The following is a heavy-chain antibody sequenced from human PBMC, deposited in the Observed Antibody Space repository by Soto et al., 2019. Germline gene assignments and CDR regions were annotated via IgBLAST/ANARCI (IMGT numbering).Heavy chain of an antibody. CDR1: GFTFSNYG. CDR3: ARHPERIAQIGWFDP. CDR2: ILYDGSNK. Sequence: PGGSLRLSCAASGFTFSNYGMHWARQAPGKGLEWVAAILYDGSNKYYADSVKGRFTISRDNSKNTLYLQMNSLRAEDTAVYYCARHPERIAQIGWFDPWGQGTLVTVSS. D-gene: IGHD6-13*01. V-gene: IGHV3-33*01. J-gene: IGHJ5*02.